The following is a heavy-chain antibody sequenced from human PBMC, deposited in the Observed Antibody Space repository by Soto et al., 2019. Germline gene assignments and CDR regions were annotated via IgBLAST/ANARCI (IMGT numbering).Heavy chain of an antibody. Sequence: QVQFVQSGAEVKKPGASVKVSCRASGYTFTSYPLQWVRQAPGQRFEWMGWINAGNGNTRFSPKFQDRVIMTRDTSASTIHMELSSLRSEDTAVYYCSREVRTISGVVLLDYWGQGTLVTVSS. CDR1: GYTFTSYP. CDR3: SREVRTISGVVLLDY. D-gene: IGHD3-3*01. V-gene: IGHV1-3*01. J-gene: IGHJ4*02. CDR2: INAGNGNT.